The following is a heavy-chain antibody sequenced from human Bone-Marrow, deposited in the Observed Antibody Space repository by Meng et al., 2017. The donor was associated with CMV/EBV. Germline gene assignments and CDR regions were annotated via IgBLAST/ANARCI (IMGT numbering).Heavy chain of an antibody. Sequence: SCVASGFTFSGYTMNWVRQAPGKGLEWISYISSSSDTIYYADSVRGRFTISRDNAKNSLFLQMTSLRAEDTAVYFCASNLPAADYWGQGTLVTVSS. V-gene: IGHV3-48*04. CDR1: GFTFSGYT. CDR2: ISSSSDTI. CDR3: ASNLPAADY. D-gene: IGHD2-2*01. J-gene: IGHJ4*02.